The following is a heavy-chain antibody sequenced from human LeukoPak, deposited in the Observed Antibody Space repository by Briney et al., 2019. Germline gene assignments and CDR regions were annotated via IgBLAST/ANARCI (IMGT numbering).Heavy chain of an antibody. CDR2: IYYSGST. Sequence: SQTLSLTCTVSGGSISSVNYYWSWIRQHPGKGLEWIGYIYYSGSTYYNPSLKSRVTISLDTSKNQFSLKLSSVTAADTAVYYCARRPVTPVGYGMDVWGQGTTVTVSS. CDR3: ARRPVTPVGYGMDV. J-gene: IGHJ6*02. CDR1: GGSISSVNYY. D-gene: IGHD4-23*01. V-gene: IGHV4-31*03.